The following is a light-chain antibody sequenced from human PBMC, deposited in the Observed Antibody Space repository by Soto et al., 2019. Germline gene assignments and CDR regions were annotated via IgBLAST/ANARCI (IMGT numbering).Light chain of an antibody. CDR2: KAS. CDR1: QSISSW. V-gene: IGKV1-5*03. J-gene: IGKJ1*01. CDR3: QQYNSYPWT. Sequence: DIQMTQSPSTLSASVGDRVTITCRASQSISSWLAWYQQKPGKAPMLLIYKASILESGVPSRFSGSGSGTEFTRTISSLQPDDFATYYCQQYNSYPWTFGQGTKVEIK.